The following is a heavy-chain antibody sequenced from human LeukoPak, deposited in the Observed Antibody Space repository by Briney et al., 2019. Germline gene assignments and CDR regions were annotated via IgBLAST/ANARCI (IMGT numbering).Heavy chain of an antibody. CDR3: ARDRWVASGSSNWFDP. J-gene: IGHJ5*02. Sequence: PSETLSLTCTVSGGSISSRSYYWGCIRQPPGKGLECIGNIYYSGSTYYSPSLKSRVTISVDTSKNQFSLKLSSVTAADTAVYYCARDRWVASGSSNWFDPWGQGTLVTVSS. D-gene: IGHD3-10*01. CDR1: GGSISSRSYY. V-gene: IGHV4-39*07. CDR2: IYYSGST.